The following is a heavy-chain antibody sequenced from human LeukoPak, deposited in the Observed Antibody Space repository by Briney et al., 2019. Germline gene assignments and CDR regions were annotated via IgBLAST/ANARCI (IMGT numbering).Heavy chain of an antibody. Sequence: GGSLRLSCAASGFTFDDYGMSWVRHAPGKGLEWVSGINCNGGSTGYADSVKGRFTISRDNAKNSLYLQMNRLRAEDTALYYCARDWRGQLGSRSGWYYVDYWGQGTLVTVSS. V-gene: IGHV3-20*04. CDR1: GFTFDDYG. CDR3: ARDWRGQLGSRSGWYYVDY. D-gene: IGHD6-19*01. CDR2: INCNGGST. J-gene: IGHJ4*02.